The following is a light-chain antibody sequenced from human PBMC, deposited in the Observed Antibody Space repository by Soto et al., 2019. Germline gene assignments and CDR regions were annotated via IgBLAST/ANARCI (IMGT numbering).Light chain of an antibody. V-gene: IGLV1-47*01. J-gene: IGLJ3*02. CDR2: RNN. CDR3: AAWDDSLSRVV. Sequence: QSVLTQPPSASATPGQRVAISCSGSSSNIGSYPVNWYQQLPGTAPKLLIFRNNQRPSGVPDRFSGSKSDTSASLAISGLRSEDEADYFCAAWDDSLSRVVFGGGTKVTVL. CDR1: SSNIGSYP.